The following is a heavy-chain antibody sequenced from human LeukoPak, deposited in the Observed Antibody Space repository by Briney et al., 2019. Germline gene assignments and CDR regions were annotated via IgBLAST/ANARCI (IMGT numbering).Heavy chain of an antibody. Sequence: ASVHVSCQACRCTLPRYYMHLLGQAPAQGLEWMGIINPSGCSTNYAQKFEGRVTMTRDTSTSSVYMELSSLRSEDTAVYYCARPRLWFGGSRGSFDIWGQGTMVTVSS. D-gene: IGHD3-10*01. CDR1: RCTLPRYY. CDR3: ARPRLWFGGSRGSFDI. V-gene: IGHV1-46*01. CDR2: INPSGCST. J-gene: IGHJ3*02.